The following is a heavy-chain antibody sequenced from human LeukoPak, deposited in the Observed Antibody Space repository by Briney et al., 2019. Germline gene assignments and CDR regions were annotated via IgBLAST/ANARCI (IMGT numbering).Heavy chain of an antibody. CDR2: IRSKAYGGTA. J-gene: IGHJ5*02. V-gene: IGHV3-49*04. CDR3: TRWGRDYDSSGYYRFDP. CDR1: GFTSGDYA. Sequence: GGSLRLSCTTSGFTSGDYAMSWVRQAPGRGLEWVGFIRSKAYGGTAEYAASVKGKFTISRDDSKSIAYLQMNSLKTEDTAVYYCTRWGRDYDSSGYYRFDPWGQGTLVTVSS. D-gene: IGHD3-22*01.